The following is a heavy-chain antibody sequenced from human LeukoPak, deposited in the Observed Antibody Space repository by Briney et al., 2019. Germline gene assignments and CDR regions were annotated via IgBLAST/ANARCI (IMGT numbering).Heavy chain of an antibody. CDR1: GYTFTGYY. CDR2: INPNSGGT. CDR3: ARDGRYYDSSGYSVY. J-gene: IGHJ4*02. Sequence: ASVKVSCKASGYTFTGYYMHWVRQAPGQGLEWMGWINPNSGGTNYAQKFRGRVTMTRDTSISTAYMELSRLRSDDTAVYYCARDGRYYDSSGYSVYWGQGTLVTVSS. D-gene: IGHD3-22*01. V-gene: IGHV1-2*02.